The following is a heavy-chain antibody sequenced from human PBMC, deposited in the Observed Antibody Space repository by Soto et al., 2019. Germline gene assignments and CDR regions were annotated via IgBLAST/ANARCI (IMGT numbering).Heavy chain of an antibody. CDR2: IIPIFGTA. V-gene: IGHV1-69*13. Sequence: RASVKVSCKASGGTFSSYAISWVRQAPGQGLEWMGGIIPIFGTANYAQKFQGRVTITADESTSTAYMELSSLRSEDTAVYYCARGEYSSSSAASYYYGMDVWGQGTTVTVSS. J-gene: IGHJ6*02. CDR3: ARGEYSSSSAASYYYGMDV. CDR1: GGTFSSYA. D-gene: IGHD6-6*01.